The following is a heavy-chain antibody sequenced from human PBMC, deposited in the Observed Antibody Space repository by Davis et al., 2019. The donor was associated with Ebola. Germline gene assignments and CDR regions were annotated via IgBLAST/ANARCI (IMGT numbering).Heavy chain of an antibody. Sequence: PGGSLRLSCKGSGYSFTSYWISWVRQMPGKGLEWMGRIDPSDSYTNYSPSFQGHVTISADKSISTAYLQWSSLKASDTAMYYCARLSGTTLVYYYYGMDVWGQGTTVTVSS. V-gene: IGHV5-10-1*01. J-gene: IGHJ6*02. CDR1: GYSFTSYW. CDR3: ARLSGTTLVYYYYGMDV. D-gene: IGHD1-7*01. CDR2: IDPSDSYT.